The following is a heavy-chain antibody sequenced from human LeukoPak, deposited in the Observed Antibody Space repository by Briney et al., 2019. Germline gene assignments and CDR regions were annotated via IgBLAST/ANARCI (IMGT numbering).Heavy chain of an antibody. D-gene: IGHD3-10*01. CDR1: GYTFASYA. CDR3: ARPHGGDYLGY. CDR2: INAGNGNT. J-gene: IGHJ4*02. V-gene: IGHV1-3*01. Sequence: ASVKVSCKASGYTFASYAMHWVRQAPGQRLEWMGWINAGNGNTKYSQKFQGRVTITRDTSASTAYMELSSLRSEDTAIYYCARPHGGDYLGYWGQGTLVTVSS.